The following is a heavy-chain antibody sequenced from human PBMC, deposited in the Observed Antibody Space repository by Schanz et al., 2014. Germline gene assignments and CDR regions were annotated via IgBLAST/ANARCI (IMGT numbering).Heavy chain of an antibody. Sequence: EVQLVESGGGLVQPGGSLRLSCAASGFTFSSYSMNWVRQAPGKGLEWVSAISASGGTTYYADSVKGRFTISRDNSKTTVYLQMNSLRAEDTAVYYCAKDAENTAMITDYFDYWGQGTLVTVSS. CDR2: ISASGGTT. D-gene: IGHD5-18*01. CDR1: GFTFSSYS. V-gene: IGHV3-23*04. CDR3: AKDAENTAMITDYFDY. J-gene: IGHJ4*02.